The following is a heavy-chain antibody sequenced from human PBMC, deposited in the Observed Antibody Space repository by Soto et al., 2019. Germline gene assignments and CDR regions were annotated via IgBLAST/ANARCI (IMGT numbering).Heavy chain of an antibody. Sequence: QVQLVQSGPEVKKPGASVKVSCEASGYTFTTSGISWVRQAPGQGLEWMGWISTYNGDTNSAQKFQGRVTMTADTSTGTVYMALMSLKSDDTAVYYCARQGSWPYYYYGLVVWGQGTTVTVSS. V-gene: IGHV1-18*01. D-gene: IGHD1-26*01. CDR2: ISTYNGDT. CDR3: ARQGSWPYYYYGLVV. J-gene: IGHJ6*02. CDR1: GYTFTTSG.